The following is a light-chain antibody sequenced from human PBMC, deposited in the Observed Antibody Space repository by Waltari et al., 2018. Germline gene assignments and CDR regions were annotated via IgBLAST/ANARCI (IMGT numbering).Light chain of an antibody. CDR3: QQASSFPIT. CDR1: QGISNL. V-gene: IGKV1-12*01. J-gene: IGKJ3*01. CDR2: AAS. Sequence: DIQMTQSTSSVSASVGDRVTITCRASQGISNLLAWYQQKPGKAPKLLSYAASSLQTGVPERFSGSGSGTEFTLTISSLQPEDFATYYCQQASSFPITFGPGTKVDIK.